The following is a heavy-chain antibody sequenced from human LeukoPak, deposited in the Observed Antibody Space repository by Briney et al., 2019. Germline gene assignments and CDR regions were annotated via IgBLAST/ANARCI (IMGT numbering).Heavy chain of an antibody. CDR1: GFTFSTYD. CDR3: ARVNYYDSSGYYYFDY. CDR2: IGTAGDT. J-gene: IGHJ4*02. Sequence: SLRLSCAASGFTFSTYDMHWVRQATGKGLEWVSAIGTAGDTYYPGSVKGRFTISRENAKNSLYLQMNSLRAEDTAVYYCARVNYYDSSGYYYFDYWGQGTLVTVSS. D-gene: IGHD3-22*01. V-gene: IGHV3-13*01.